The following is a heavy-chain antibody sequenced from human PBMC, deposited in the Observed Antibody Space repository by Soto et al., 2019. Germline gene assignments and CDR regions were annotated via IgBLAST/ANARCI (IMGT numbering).Heavy chain of an antibody. V-gene: IGHV3-30-3*01. D-gene: IGHD3-10*02. Sequence: PXGSLRLSCAASGFTFSSYAMHWVRQAPGKGLEWVAVISYDGSNKYYADSVKGRFTISRDNSKNTLYLQMNSLRAEDTAVYYCASIFGSAGHWGQGTLVTVSS. CDR3: ASIFGSAGH. J-gene: IGHJ4*02. CDR1: GFTFSSYA. CDR2: ISYDGSNK.